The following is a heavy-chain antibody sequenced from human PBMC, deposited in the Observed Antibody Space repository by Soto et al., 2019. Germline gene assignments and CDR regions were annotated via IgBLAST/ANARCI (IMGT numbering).Heavy chain of an antibody. J-gene: IGHJ4*02. V-gene: IGHV3-30*18. CDR3: AKEVATTPPFDY. Sequence: GGSLRLSCAASGFTFSSYGMHWVRQAPGKGLEWVAVISYDGSNKYYADSVKGRFTISRDNSKNTLYQQMNSLRAEDTAVYYCAKEVATTPPFDYWGQGTLVTVSS. CDR2: ISYDGSNK. D-gene: IGHD5-12*01. CDR1: GFTFSSYG.